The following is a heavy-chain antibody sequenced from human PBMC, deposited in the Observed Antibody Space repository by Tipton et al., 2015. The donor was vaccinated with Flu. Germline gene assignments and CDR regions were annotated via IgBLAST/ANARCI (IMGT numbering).Heavy chain of an antibody. Sequence: QVQLVQSGGGVVQPGRSLRLSCAASGFIFSTYGMHWVRQAPGKGLEWVAVIWYDGSNKYYADSVKGRFTISRDNSKNMVYLQMNSLRAEDTAVYYCARDKNEFYVFENWAQGTLVTVSS. CDR2: IWYDGSNK. CDR3: ARDKNEFYVFEN. V-gene: IGHV3-33*01. CDR1: GFIFSTYG. J-gene: IGHJ4*02. D-gene: IGHD2/OR15-2a*01.